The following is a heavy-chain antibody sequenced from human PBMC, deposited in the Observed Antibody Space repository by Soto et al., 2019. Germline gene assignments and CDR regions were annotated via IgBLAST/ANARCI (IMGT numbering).Heavy chain of an antibody. D-gene: IGHD2-21*01. CDR3: AKGEGAYCYGPTRGCHFDS. J-gene: IGHJ4*02. Sequence: HLLESGGGLVQPGGSLRLSCAASGFIFSNYAMSWVRQAPGKGLEWVSLINDNGGSTYYADSVKGRFTISRDNSKNTQYVKMNGLRAEGTALYYCAKGEGAYCYGPTRGCHFDSWGQGTLVTVSS. V-gene: IGHV3-23*01. CDR2: INDNGGST. CDR1: GFIFSNYA.